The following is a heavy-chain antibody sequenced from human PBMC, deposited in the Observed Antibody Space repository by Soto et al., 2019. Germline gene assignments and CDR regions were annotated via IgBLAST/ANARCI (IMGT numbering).Heavy chain of an antibody. CDR1: GYIFTNYD. V-gene: IGHV1-8*01. J-gene: IGHJ5*02. D-gene: IGHD4-17*01. Sequence: QVQLVQSGAEVKKPGASVKVSCKASGYIFTNYDINWVRQAPGQGLEYLGWINPNRGNTGHVQKYQGRHTYTRKTTINTAYMELNTLSTEDTSVYYCARGINYGDYPGWVDPRGQGTLVTLSP. CDR3: ARGINYGDYPGWVDP. CDR2: INPNRGNT.